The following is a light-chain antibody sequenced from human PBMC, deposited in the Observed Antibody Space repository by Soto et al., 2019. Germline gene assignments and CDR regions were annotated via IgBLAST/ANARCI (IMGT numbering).Light chain of an antibody. Sequence: DIQMTQSPSFLPASVGDTVTITCRSSQNIRRYLNWYQQRPGKAPKFLIYAALSLQSGVPARFRGSESGTEFNLTISSLEPEDFATYYCQQSFRSPLTFGRGTKLEIK. CDR3: QQSFRSPLT. V-gene: IGKV1-39*01. CDR2: AAL. CDR1: QNIRRY. J-gene: IGKJ2*01.